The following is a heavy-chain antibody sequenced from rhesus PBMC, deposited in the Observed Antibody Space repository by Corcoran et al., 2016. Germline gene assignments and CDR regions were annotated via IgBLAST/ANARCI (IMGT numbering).Heavy chain of an antibody. Sequence: EVRLVESGGGLVQPGGSLRLSCAASGFSFSDYYMSWVRQAPGKGPGWVGSIRKKANGGTAEYAASVKGRFTISRDDSKSIASLQMNSLKTEDTAVYYCTRRAGVTNFDYWGQGVLVTVS. V-gene: IGHV3-116*02. J-gene: IGHJ4*01. CDR1: GFSFSDYY. CDR3: TRRAGVTNFDY. D-gene: IGHD3-34*01. CDR2: IRKKANGGTA.